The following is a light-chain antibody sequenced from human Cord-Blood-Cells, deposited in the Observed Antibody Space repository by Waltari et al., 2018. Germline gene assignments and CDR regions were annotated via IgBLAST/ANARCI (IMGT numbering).Light chain of an antibody. CDR2: DVS. V-gene: IGLV2-11*01. CDR1: SSDVGGYNY. Sequence: QSALTQPRSVSGSPGQSVTISCTGTSSDVGGYNYVSWYQQHPGKAPKLMIYDVSKRPSGVPDRFAGSNAGNTASLTISGLQAEDAADYYCCSYAGSYTGVFGGGTKLTVL. CDR3: CSYAGSYTGV. J-gene: IGLJ3*02.